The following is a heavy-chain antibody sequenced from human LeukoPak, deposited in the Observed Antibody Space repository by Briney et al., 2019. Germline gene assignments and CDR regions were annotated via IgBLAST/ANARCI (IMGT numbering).Heavy chain of an antibody. CDR1: GFTFSSYW. V-gene: IGHV3-7*01. CDR3: ASLLTYYYDSSGYWGFDAFDI. Sequence: GGSLRLSCAASGFTFSSYWMSWVRQAPGKGLEWVANIKQDGSEKYYVDSVKGRFTISRDNAKNSLYLQMNSLRAEDTAVYYCASLLTYYYDSSGYWGFDAFDIWGQGTMVTVSS. D-gene: IGHD3-22*01. CDR2: IKQDGSEK. J-gene: IGHJ3*02.